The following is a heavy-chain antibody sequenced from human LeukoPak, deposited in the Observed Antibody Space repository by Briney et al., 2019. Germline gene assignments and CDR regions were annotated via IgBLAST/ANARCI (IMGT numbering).Heavy chain of an antibody. CDR1: GFPFSDYA. Sequence: GGSLRLSCEASGFPFSDYAMTWVRQAPGKGLEWVSSIKGSGGGSSYADSVKGRFTKTRDNSKSTLYLQMNSLRAGDTAVYYCAKASWVSSTDAVRWGQGTLVTVSS. J-gene: IGHJ4*02. CDR3: AKASWVSSTDAVR. V-gene: IGHV3-23*01. D-gene: IGHD3-16*01. CDR2: IKGSGGGS.